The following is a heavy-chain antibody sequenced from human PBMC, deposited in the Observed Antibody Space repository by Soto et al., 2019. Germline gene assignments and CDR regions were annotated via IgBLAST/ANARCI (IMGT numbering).Heavy chain of an antibody. CDR3: AMLGGWSGGSSGMDV. J-gene: IGHJ6*02. CDR2: IRRKANSYTT. D-gene: IGHD6-19*01. CDR1: GLIFSDYH. Sequence: EVQLVESGGGLVQPGGSLRLSCAASGLIFSDYHMDWVRQAPGQGLEGVGRIRRKANSYTTEYAASVKGRFTISRDDSKNSLYLQMNSLKSEDTAVYYGAMLGGWSGGSSGMDVWGQGTTVTVSS. V-gene: IGHV3-72*01.